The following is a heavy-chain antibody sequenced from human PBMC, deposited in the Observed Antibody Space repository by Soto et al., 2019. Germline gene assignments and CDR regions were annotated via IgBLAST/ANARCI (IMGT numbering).Heavy chain of an antibody. D-gene: IGHD3-9*01. CDR3: ARGVGEATELTGFDY. V-gene: IGHV1-69*01. Sequence: QVQLVQSGAEVKKPGSSVKVSCKASGGTFSSYAISWVRQAPGQGLEWMGGIIPIFGTANYAQKFQGRVTLTGDESTSTAYMELSSVRSEDTAVYYCARGVGEATELTGFDYWGQGTLVTVSS. CDR1: GGTFSSYA. CDR2: IIPIFGTA. J-gene: IGHJ4*02.